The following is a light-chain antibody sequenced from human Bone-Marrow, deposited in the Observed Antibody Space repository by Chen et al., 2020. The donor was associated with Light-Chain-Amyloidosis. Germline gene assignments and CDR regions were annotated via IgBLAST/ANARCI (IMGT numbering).Light chain of an antibody. CDR3: QSADSSGTYEVI. Sequence: SYDLTQPPSVSVPPRQTARITCSGDDLPTKYAYWYQQKPGQAPVLVIHRDTERPSGISERFSGSSSGTTATLTISGVQAEDEADYPCQSADSSGTYEVIFGGGTKLTVL. CDR2: RDT. CDR1: DLPTKY. V-gene: IGLV3-25*03. J-gene: IGLJ2*01.